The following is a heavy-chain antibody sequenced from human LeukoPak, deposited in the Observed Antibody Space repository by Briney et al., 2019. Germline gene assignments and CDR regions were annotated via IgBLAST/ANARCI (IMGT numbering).Heavy chain of an antibody. CDR3: ARVLGKNYWDY. J-gene: IGHJ4*02. CDR1: GFTFSNFW. D-gene: IGHD4-23*01. Sequence: GGSLRLSCAASGFTFSNFWMSWVRQAPGKGLEWVANIKEDESEQYYVDSVKGRFTISRDNAKNSLFLQMNSLRAEDTAVFYCARVLGKNYWDYWGQGTLVSVSS. CDR2: IKEDESEQ. V-gene: IGHV3-7*01.